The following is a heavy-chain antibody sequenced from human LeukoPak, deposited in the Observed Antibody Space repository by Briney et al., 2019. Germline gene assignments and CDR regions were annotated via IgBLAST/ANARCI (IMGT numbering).Heavy chain of an antibody. CDR3: AIPGEIYVVPAAFYY. J-gene: IGHJ4*02. CDR1: GGTFSSYA. V-gene: IGHV1-69*13. CDR2: IIPIFGTA. D-gene: IGHD2-2*01. Sequence: SVKVSYKASGGTFSSYAISWVRQAPGQGLEWMGGIIPIFGTANYAQKFQGRVTITADESTSTAYMELSSLRSEDTAVYYCAIPGEIYVVPAAFYYWGQGTLVTVSS.